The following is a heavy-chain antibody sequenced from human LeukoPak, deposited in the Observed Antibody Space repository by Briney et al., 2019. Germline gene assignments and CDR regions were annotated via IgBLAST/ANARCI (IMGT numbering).Heavy chain of an antibody. V-gene: IGHV3-30*18. CDR3: AKWGTRITMTVVDSSFDY. CDR1: GFIFSTYG. Sequence: GGSLRLSCAASGFIFSTYGMHWVRQAPGKGLEWVAVVSYDGNDKYYADSVKGRFTISRDNSKNTLYLQMNSLRPEDTAVYYCAKWGTRITMTVVDSSFDYWGQGTLVTVSS. J-gene: IGHJ4*02. D-gene: IGHD3-22*01. CDR2: VSYDGNDK.